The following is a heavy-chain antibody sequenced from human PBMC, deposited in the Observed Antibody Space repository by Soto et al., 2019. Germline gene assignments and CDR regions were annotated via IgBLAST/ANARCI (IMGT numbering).Heavy chain of an antibody. J-gene: IGHJ6*02. CDR1: GYTFNRYY. V-gene: IGHV1-46*02. CDR3: TRGSFLEWSCMDV. D-gene: IGHD3-3*01. Sequence: QVQLVQSGAEVKKPGASVKVSCKASGYTFNRYYMHWVRQAPGQGLEWMGMINPSGTITSYAQKFQGRVTMTRDTSTSTLFMELRSLRSDDTAVYYCTRGSFLEWSCMDVWGQGTTVTVSS. CDR2: INPSGTIT.